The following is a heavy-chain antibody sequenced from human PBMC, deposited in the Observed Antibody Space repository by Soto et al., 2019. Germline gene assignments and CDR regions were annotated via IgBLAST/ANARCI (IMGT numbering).Heavy chain of an antibody. CDR2: IYTSGST. CDR3: ARDRITLANDAFDI. CDR1: GGSISSYY. Sequence: LSLTCTVSGGSISSYYWGWIRQPAGKGLEWIGRIYTSGSTNYNPSLKSRVTMSVDTSKNQFSLNLSSVTAAADTAVYYCARDRITLANDAFDIWGQGTMVTVSS. D-gene: IGHD3-10*01. J-gene: IGHJ3*02. V-gene: IGHV4-4*07.